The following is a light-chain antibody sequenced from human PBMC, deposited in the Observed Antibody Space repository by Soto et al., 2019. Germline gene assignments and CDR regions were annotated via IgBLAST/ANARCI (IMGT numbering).Light chain of an antibody. Sequence: EIVLTQSPGTLSLSPGERATLSCRASQSVSNNYLAWYQQKPGQAPRLLIYGASNRATGIPDRFSGSGSGTDFTLTISRLEPEDFAVYYCQQYDSSPPTFGRGTKVDI. CDR2: GAS. V-gene: IGKV3-20*01. CDR1: QSVSNNY. J-gene: IGKJ1*01. CDR3: QQYDSSPPT.